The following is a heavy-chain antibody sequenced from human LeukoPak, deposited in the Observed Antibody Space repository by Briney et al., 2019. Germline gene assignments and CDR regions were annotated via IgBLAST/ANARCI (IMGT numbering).Heavy chain of an antibody. CDR3: ARDRGYYYDSSGHYGMDV. J-gene: IGHJ6*02. V-gene: IGHV3-23*01. D-gene: IGHD3-22*01. CDR1: GFTFNSYA. Sequence: PGGSLRLSCAASGFTFNSYAMSWVRQAPGKGLEWVSAISGSRDDTDYADSVRGRFTISRDKSKNTLYLQMNSLRAEDTAVYYCARDRGYYYDSSGHYGMDVWGQGTTVTVSS. CDR2: ISGSRDDT.